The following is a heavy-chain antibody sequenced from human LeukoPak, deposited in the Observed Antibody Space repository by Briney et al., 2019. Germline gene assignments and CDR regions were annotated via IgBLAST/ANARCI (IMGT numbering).Heavy chain of an antibody. CDR3: ARDIRGVTTVTNYFDY. CDR2: LIPIFGTA. V-gene: IGHV1-69*13. D-gene: IGHD4-17*01. J-gene: IGHJ4*02. CDR1: VGTFISYA. Sequence: SVKVSCMASVGTFISYAISPVRQAPRQGGEWVGRLIPIFGTAHNAQKSQGRGTLTADESPSTAYMELSSSRSQDTAVFLYARDIRGVTTVTNYFDYWGQGTLVTVSS.